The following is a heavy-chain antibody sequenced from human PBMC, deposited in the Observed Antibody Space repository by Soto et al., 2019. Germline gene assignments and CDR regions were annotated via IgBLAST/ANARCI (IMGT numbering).Heavy chain of an antibody. V-gene: IGHV1-18*01. CDR1: VYTFTSYG. CDR2: ISAYNGNT. D-gene: IGHD3-3*01. CDR3: ASLQLEWLLPDY. J-gene: IGHJ4*02. Sequence: GASEKVPCKASVYTFTSYGIIWVRQAPGQGLEWMGWISAYNGNTNYAQKLQGRVTMTTDTSTSTAYMELRSLRSDDTAVYYCASLQLEWLLPDYWGQGTLVTVSS.